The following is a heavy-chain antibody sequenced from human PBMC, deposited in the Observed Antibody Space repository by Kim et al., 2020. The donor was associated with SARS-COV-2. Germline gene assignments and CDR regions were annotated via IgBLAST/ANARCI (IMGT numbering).Heavy chain of an antibody. CDR1: GGSISSGGYY. Sequence: SETLSLTCTVSGGSISSGGYYWSWIRQHPGKGLEWIGYIYYSGSTYYNPSLKSRVTISVDTSKNQFSLKLSSVIAADTTVYYCARGSMVRGVIIRPYYYGMDVWGQGTTVTVSS. V-gene: IGHV4-31*03. D-gene: IGHD3-10*01. J-gene: IGHJ6*02. CDR3: ARGSMVRGVIIRPYYYGMDV. CDR2: IYYSGST.